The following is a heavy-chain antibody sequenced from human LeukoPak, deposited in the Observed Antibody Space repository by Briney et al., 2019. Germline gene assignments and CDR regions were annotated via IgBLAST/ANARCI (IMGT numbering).Heavy chain of an antibody. CDR1: GASINNYY. J-gene: IGHJ4*02. Sequence: SETLSLTCTVSGASINNYYWTWIRQPAGEGLEWIGRIHTSGSTNYNPSLKSRVTIFVDTSKNQFSQRLSSVTAADTAVYYCARDGGDSGSGIYLKYWGQGSLVSVS. CDR3: ARDGGDSGSGIYLKY. CDR2: IHTSGST. V-gene: IGHV4-4*07. D-gene: IGHD3-10*01.